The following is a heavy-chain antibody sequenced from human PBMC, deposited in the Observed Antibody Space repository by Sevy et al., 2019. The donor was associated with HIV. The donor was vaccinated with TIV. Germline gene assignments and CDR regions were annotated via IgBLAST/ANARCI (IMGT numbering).Heavy chain of an antibody. D-gene: IGHD4-4*01. Sequence: SETLSLTCTVSGDSINNGDYYWSWIRQHPGKGLEWIGKIYYTRTTYYNPSLKSRLRISVERSENKLSLSLRSVTAADTAVYYCARTTVTTLSSARNNWFDPWGQGTLVTVSS. CDR1: GDSINNGDYY. V-gene: IGHV4-31*03. CDR2: IYYTRTT. CDR3: ARTTVTTLSSARNNWFDP. J-gene: IGHJ5*02.